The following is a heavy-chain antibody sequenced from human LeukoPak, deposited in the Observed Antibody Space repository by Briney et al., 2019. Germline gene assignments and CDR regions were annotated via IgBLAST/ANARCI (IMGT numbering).Heavy chain of an antibody. Sequence: GASVKVSCKASGYTFTGYYMHWVRQAPGQGLEWMGWINPNSGGTNYAQKFQGRVTMTRDTSISTAYMELSRLRSDDTAVYYCARGLNYYDSSGYLDYWGQGTLVTVSS. CDR2: INPNSGGT. D-gene: IGHD3-22*01. CDR1: GYTFTGYY. J-gene: IGHJ4*02. V-gene: IGHV1-2*02. CDR3: ARGLNYYDSSGYLDY.